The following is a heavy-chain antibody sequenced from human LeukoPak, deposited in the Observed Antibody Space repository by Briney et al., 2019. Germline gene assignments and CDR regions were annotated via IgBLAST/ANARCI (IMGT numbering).Heavy chain of an antibody. V-gene: IGHV3-48*03. CDR1: GFTFSSYE. CDR3: ARETSRWYSNSSEFDY. Sequence: GGSLRLSCAASGFTFSSYEMNWVRQAPGKGLDWVSYISRSGSTIYYADSVKGRFTISRDNAKNSLYLQMNSLRAEDTAVYYCARETSRWYSNSSEFDYWGQGTLVTVSS. J-gene: IGHJ4*02. CDR2: ISRSGSTI. D-gene: IGHD6-6*01.